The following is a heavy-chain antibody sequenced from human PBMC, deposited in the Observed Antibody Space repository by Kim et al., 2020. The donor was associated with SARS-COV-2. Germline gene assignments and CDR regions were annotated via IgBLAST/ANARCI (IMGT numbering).Heavy chain of an antibody. J-gene: IGHJ4*02. CDR1: GFTVSSNY. D-gene: IGHD3-22*01. Sequence: GGSLRLSCAASGFTVSSNYMIWVRQAPGKGLEWVSVIYSGGSTYYADSVKGRFTISRDNSKNTLYLQMNSLRAEDTAVYYCARAGGYPGVDFDYWGQGTLVTVSS. CDR2: IYSGGST. V-gene: IGHV3-66*02. CDR3: ARAGGYPGVDFDY.